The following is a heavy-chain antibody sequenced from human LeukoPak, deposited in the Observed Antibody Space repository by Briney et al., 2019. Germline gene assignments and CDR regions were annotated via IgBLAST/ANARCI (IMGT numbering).Heavy chain of an antibody. Sequence: KPSETLSLTCAVSGYAISSGYYWGRIRQPPGKGLEWIGTVYHSASIYYNPSLKSRLTMSIDTSKNQFSLKLTSVTAADTAVYYCAREPSTVPTTGPDYWGQGALVTVSS. J-gene: IGHJ4*02. CDR3: AREPSTVPTTGPDY. CDR2: VYHSASI. V-gene: IGHV4-38-2*02. D-gene: IGHD3-9*01. CDR1: GYAISSGYY.